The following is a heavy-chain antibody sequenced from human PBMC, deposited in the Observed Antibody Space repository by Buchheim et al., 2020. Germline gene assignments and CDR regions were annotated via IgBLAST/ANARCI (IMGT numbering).Heavy chain of an antibody. CDR3: AKSGVFRDGYYFDY. CDR2: ISYDGSNK. CDR1: GFTFSSYG. D-gene: IGHD7-27*01. V-gene: IGHV3-30*18. Sequence: QVQLVESGGGVVQPGRSLRLSCAASGFTFSSYGMHWVRQAPGKGLEWVAVISYDGSNKYYADSVKGRFTISRDNSKNTLYLQMNSLRAEDTAVYYGAKSGVFRDGYYFDYWGQGTL. J-gene: IGHJ4*02.